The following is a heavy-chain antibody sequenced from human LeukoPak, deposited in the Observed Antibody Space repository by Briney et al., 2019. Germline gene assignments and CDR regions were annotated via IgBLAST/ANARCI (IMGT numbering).Heavy chain of an antibody. D-gene: IGHD5-18*01. J-gene: IGHJ4*02. CDR3: ASGYSYVGLDY. V-gene: IGHV4-4*07. CDR2: IYTSGST. CDR1: GGSISTYY. Sequence: PSETLSLTCTVSGGSISTYYWSWIRQPAGKGLEWIGRIYTSGSTNYNPSLKSRVTMSVDTSKNQFSLKLSSVTAADTAVYYCASGYSYVGLDYWGQGTLVTVSS.